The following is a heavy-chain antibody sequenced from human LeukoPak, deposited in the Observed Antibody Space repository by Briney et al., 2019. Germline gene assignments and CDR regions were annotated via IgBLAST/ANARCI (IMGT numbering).Heavy chain of an antibody. J-gene: IGHJ3*02. V-gene: IGHV5-51*01. CDR2: IYPGDSDT. CDR3: ARRGYRSSTSCYAFDI. CDR1: GYSFTSYW. D-gene: IGHD2-2*01. Sequence: GESMKISCKGSGYSFTSYWIGWVRQMPGKGLEWMGIIYPGDSDTRYSPSFQGQVTISADKSISTAYLQWSSLKASDTAMYYCARRGYRSSTSCYAFDIWGQGTMVTVSS.